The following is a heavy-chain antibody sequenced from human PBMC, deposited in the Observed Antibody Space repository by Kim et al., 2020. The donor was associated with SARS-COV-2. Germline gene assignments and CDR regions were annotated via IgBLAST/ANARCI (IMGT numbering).Heavy chain of an antibody. J-gene: IGHJ5*02. Sequence: ASVKVSCKASGYTFSGYYVHWVRQAPGQGLEWMGRINLNNGDTIFAQKFQGRVTLTRDTSISTAYMELNNLKSDDTVVYYCARGSERSDNWFDPWGQGTLLTVSS. CDR2: INLNNGDT. CDR3: ARGSERSDNWFDP. V-gene: IGHV1-2*05. D-gene: IGHD1-1*01. CDR1: GYTFSGYY.